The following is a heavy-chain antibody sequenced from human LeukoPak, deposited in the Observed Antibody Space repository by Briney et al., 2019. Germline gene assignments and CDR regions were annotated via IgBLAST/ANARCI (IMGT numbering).Heavy chain of an antibody. D-gene: IGHD6-13*01. Sequence: GSLGLSCAASGFTFSSYAMHWVRQAPGKGLEWVAVISYDGSNKYHTDSVKGRFTISRDNSKSTLSLQMNSLRAEDTAVYYCARDPYSSSWYGYFDYWGQGTLVTVSS. CDR3: ARDPYSSSWYGYFDY. J-gene: IGHJ4*02. V-gene: IGHV3-30-3*01. CDR1: GFTFSSYA. CDR2: ISYDGSNK.